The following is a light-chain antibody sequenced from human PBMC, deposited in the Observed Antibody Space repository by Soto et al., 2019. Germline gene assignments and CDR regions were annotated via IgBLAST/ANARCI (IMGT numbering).Light chain of an antibody. CDR2: SNN. CDR3: AAWDDSLYGRV. V-gene: IGLV1-44*01. J-gene: IGLJ1*01. CDR1: RSNIGSNP. Sequence: QSSLSQPPSSSGTPGQMVTISCSGSRSNIGSNPVNWYQQLPGTAPKLLIDSNNQRPSGVPDRFSGSRSGTSASLAISGLQSEDEADSYCAAWDDSLYGRVFGTGTKVTVL.